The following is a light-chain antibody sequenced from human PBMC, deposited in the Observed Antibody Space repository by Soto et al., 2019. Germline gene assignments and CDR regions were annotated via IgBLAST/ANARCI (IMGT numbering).Light chain of an antibody. V-gene: IGKV3-15*01. CDR1: QSVGRN. J-gene: IGKJ4*01. CDR2: TTS. Sequence: QSPGTLSVSPGERVTLSCRPSQSVGRNLAWYQQKPGQAPRLLIYTTSTRAPGIPARFSDSGSGTEFTLTISSLQSEDVAVYYCQQYNNWPDSFGGGTKVEIK. CDR3: QQYNNWPDS.